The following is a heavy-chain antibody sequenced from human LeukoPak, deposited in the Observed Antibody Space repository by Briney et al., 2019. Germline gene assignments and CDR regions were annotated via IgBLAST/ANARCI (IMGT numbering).Heavy chain of an antibody. Sequence: GGSLRLSCAASGFTVSSNYMSWVRQAPGKGLEWVSVIYSGGSTYYADSVKGRFTISRDNSKNTLYLQMNSLRAEDTAVYYCARVRYCSSTSCYNGPFDPWGQGTLVTVSS. V-gene: IGHV3-53*01. D-gene: IGHD2-2*02. CDR1: GFTVSSNY. CDR3: ARVRYCSSTSCYNGPFDP. J-gene: IGHJ5*02. CDR2: IYSGGST.